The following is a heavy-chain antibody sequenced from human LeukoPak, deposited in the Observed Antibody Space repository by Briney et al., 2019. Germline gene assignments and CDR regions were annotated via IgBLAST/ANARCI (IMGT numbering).Heavy chain of an antibody. CDR2: SSAYNGNT. V-gene: IGHV1-18*01. Sequence: ASVKVSCKASGYTFTSYGISWVRQAPGQGLEWMGWSSAYNGNTNYAQKRQGRVTMTTDTSTSTAYMELRSLRSDDTAVYYCARDRPYSSGWYGLDAFDIWGQGTMVTVSS. D-gene: IGHD6-19*01. CDR3: ARDRPYSSGWYGLDAFDI. J-gene: IGHJ3*02. CDR1: GYTFTSYG.